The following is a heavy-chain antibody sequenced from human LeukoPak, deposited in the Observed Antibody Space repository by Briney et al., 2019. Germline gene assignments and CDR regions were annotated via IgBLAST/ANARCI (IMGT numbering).Heavy chain of an antibody. CDR2: ITNSGGTT. CDR1: GFAFSSYA. D-gene: IGHD4-23*01. CDR3: AKDARSFGGTYFDY. Sequence: PGGSLRLSCAASGFAFSSYAMSWVRQAPGKGLEYVSIITNSGGTTYYADSVKGRFTVSRDTSKTTLYLQMNSLRAEDTAIYYCAKDARSFGGTYFDYWGQGIQVTVSS. V-gene: IGHV3-23*01. J-gene: IGHJ4*02.